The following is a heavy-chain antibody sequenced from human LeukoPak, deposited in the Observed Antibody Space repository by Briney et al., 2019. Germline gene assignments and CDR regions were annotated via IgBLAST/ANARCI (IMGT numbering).Heavy chain of an antibody. CDR2: IYHSGT. CDR3: ARRDGYNRAFDY. J-gene: IGHJ4*02. D-gene: IGHD5-24*01. Sequence: SETLSLTCTVSGYSINSGYYWGWIRQPPGKGLEWIGSIYHSGTYYNPSLKSRVTISMDTSKNQFSLKVSSVTAADTAVYYCARRDGYNRAFDYWGQGTQVTVSS. V-gene: IGHV4-38-2*02. CDR1: GYSINSGYY.